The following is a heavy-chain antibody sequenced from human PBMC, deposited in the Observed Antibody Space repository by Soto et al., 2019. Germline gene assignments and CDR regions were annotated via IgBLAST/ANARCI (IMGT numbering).Heavy chain of an antibody. CDR1: GFTFSSCS. Sequence: GGSLRRSCASSGFTFSSCSMNWVRQAPGKGLEWVSFISGIGDTKYYADSGKGRFTISRDNAKNSLYLQMSSLRDEDTAVYYCAKYCSSDVCFDYWGQGTLVTVSS. V-gene: IGHV3-48*02. J-gene: IGHJ4*02. D-gene: IGHD2-8*01. CDR3: AKYCSSDVCFDY. CDR2: ISGIGDTK.